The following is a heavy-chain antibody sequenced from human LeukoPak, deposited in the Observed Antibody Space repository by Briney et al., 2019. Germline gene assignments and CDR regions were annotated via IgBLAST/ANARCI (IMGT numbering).Heavy chain of an antibody. CDR3: ARADYGEVLGAYYYYGMDV. Sequence: ASVKVSCKASGYTFTNYYIHWVRQAPGQGLEWMGIINPGGGSTTYAQKFQGRITLTRDTSTSTVYMDLSSLRSEDTAVYYCARADYGEVLGAYYYYGMDVWGQGTRSPSP. D-gene: IGHD4-17*01. V-gene: IGHV1-46*01. CDR1: GYTFTNYY. CDR2: INPGGGST. J-gene: IGHJ6*02.